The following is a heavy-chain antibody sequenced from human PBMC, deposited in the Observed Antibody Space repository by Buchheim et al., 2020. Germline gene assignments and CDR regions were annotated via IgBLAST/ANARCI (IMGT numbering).Heavy chain of an antibody. Sequence: QVQLQQWGAGLLKPSETLSLTCAVYGGSFSGYYWSWIRQPPGKGLEWIGEINHSGSTNYNPSLKSRVTISVDTSKNQFSLKLSSVTAADTAVYYCARVIEYYDFWSGYYGDWGQGTL. J-gene: IGHJ4*02. D-gene: IGHD3-3*01. CDR2: INHSGST. CDR3: ARVIEYYDFWSGYYGD. V-gene: IGHV4-34*01. CDR1: GGSFSGYY.